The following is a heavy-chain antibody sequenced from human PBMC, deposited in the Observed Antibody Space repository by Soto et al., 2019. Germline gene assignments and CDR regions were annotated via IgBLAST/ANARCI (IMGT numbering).Heavy chain of an antibody. D-gene: IGHD5-12*01. CDR2: INPNSGGT. J-gene: IGHJ6*02. CDR3: ARENIVATIRDYYYGMDV. Sequence: ASVKVSCEASGYTFTGYYMHWVRQAPGQGLEWMGWINPNSGGTNYAQKFQGWVTMTRDTSISTAYMELSRLRSDDTAVYYCARENIVATIRDYYYGMDVWGQGTTVTVSS. CDR1: GYTFTGYY. V-gene: IGHV1-2*04.